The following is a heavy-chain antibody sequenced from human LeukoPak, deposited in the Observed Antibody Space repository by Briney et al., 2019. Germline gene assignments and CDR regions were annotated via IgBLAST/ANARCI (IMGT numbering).Heavy chain of an antibody. D-gene: IGHD4-17*01. CDR3: ARDQGDYGDLFDAFDI. CDR2: IYSGGST. Sequence: GGSLRLSCTASGFTVSTNYMSWVRQAPGKGLEWVSVIYSGGSTYYADSVRGRFTISRDNYKNTLYLRMNSLRAEDTAVYYCARDQGDYGDLFDAFDIWGQGTMVTVSS. V-gene: IGHV3-53*01. J-gene: IGHJ3*02. CDR1: GFTVSTNY.